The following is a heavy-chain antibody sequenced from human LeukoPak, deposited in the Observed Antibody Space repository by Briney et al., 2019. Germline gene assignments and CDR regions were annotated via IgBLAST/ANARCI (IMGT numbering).Heavy chain of an antibody. J-gene: IGHJ6*03. Sequence: GGSLRLSCAASGFTFSSYAMHWVRQAPGKGLEWVAVISYDGSNKYYADSVKGRFTISRDNSKNTLYLQMNSLRAEDTAVYYCARDIVQLDYMDVWGKGTTVTVSS. CDR2: ISYDGSNK. CDR3: ARDIVQLDYMDV. CDR1: GFTFSSYA. V-gene: IGHV3-30*04. D-gene: IGHD2/OR15-2a*01.